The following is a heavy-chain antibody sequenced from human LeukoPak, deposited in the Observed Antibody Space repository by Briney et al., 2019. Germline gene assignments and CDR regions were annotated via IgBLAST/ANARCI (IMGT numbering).Heavy chain of an antibody. D-gene: IGHD3-22*01. Sequence: PSQTLSLTCTVSGGSISSGSYYWSWIRQPAGKGLEWIGRIYTSGSTYYNPSLKSRVSISVDTSKNQFSLKLRSVTAADTAVYYCARHELDDGSGYYKPEYFQHWGQGTLVTVSS. J-gene: IGHJ1*01. CDR1: GGSISSGSYY. V-gene: IGHV4-61*02. CDR2: IYTSGST. CDR3: ARHELDDGSGYYKPEYFQH.